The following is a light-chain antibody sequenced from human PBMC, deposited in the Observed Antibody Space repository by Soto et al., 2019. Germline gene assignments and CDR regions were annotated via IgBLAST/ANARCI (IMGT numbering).Light chain of an antibody. CDR3: CSYGGSYTWV. V-gene: IGLV2-11*01. Sequence: QSALTQPRSVSGSPGQSVTISCTGTSGYVGGYNFVSWYQQHPGKAPTLMIFDVSQRPSGVPDRFSGSKSGNTASLTISGLQADDEADYYCCSYGGSYTWVFGGGTKLTVL. J-gene: IGLJ3*02. CDR1: SGYVGGYNF. CDR2: DVS.